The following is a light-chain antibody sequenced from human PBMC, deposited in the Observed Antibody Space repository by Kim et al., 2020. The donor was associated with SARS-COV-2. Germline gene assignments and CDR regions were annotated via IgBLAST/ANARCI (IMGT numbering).Light chain of an antibody. V-gene: IGLV3-19*01. CDR2: GTN. J-gene: IGLJ2*01. Sequence: VALGRPGRITTQGDSRRINYATWYQQKPGQAPIVVIYGTNNRPSGIPDRFSGSSSGDTASLTITGTQAGDEADYYCNSRGSNDNVLFGGGTKLTVL. CDR3: NSRGSNDNVL. CDR1: SRRINY.